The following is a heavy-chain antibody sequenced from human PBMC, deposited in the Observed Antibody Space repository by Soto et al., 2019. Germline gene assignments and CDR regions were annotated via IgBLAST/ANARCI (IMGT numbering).Heavy chain of an antibody. CDR3: ARTANIVASGQNAFDI. V-gene: IGHV1-2*04. D-gene: IGHD5-12*01. Sequence: QVQLVQSGAEVKKPGASVKVSCRASGYTFTGYYMHWVRQAPGQGLEWMGWINPNSGGTNYAQKFQGWVTMTRDTSISTAYMELSRLRSDDTAVYYCARTANIVASGQNAFDIWGQGTMVTVSS. J-gene: IGHJ3*02. CDR2: INPNSGGT. CDR1: GYTFTGYY.